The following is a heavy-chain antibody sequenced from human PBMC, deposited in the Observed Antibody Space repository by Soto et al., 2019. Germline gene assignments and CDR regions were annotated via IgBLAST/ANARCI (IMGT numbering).Heavy chain of an antibody. CDR2: IYWADVQ. J-gene: IGHJ4*02. D-gene: IGHD2-15*01. CDR3: AHSPCSGGTCYLFDY. Sequence: QITLKESGPTLVKPTQTLTLTCTISGFSLSTSGVGVGWIRQPPGKALEWLALIYWADVQRYSPSLKTRLTITKDTSRNQVVLTMTNMDPVDTATYYCAHSPCSGGTCYLFDYWGQGMLVTVSS. V-gene: IGHV2-5*02. CDR1: GFSLSTSGVG.